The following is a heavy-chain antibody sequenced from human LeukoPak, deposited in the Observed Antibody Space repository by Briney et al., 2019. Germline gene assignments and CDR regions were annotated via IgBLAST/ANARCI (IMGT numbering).Heavy chain of an antibody. CDR2: IHHGGST. CDR1: GYSISSGYY. Sequence: SETLSLTCAVSGYSISSGYYWGWIRQPPGKGLEYIGSIHHGGSTYYNPSLKSRVTISVDTSKNQFSLKLSSVTAADTAVYYCARDRSNYGGLLLYTNYYYMDVWGKGTTVTVSS. V-gene: IGHV4-38-2*02. D-gene: IGHD4-11*01. CDR3: ARDRSNYGGLLLYTNYYYMDV. J-gene: IGHJ6*03.